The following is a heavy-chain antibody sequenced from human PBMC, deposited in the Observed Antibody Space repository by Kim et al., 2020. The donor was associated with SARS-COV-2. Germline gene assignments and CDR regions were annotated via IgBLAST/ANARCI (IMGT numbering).Heavy chain of an antibody. V-gene: IGHV5-51*01. D-gene: IGHD3-10*01. J-gene: IGHJ6*02. CDR3: ARLNTMVRGYGMDV. Sequence: PSFHGQVTISADKSISTAYLQWSSLKASDTAMYYCARLNTMVRGYGMDVWGQGTTVTVSS.